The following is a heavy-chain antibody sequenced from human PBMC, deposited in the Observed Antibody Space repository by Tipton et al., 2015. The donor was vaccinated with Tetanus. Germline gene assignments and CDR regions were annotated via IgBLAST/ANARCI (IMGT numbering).Heavy chain of an antibody. CDR3: ARESGSGPYYGSGSYSHIDY. CDR2: IYYSGST. Sequence: TLSLTCAVYGGSFSGYYWSWIRQPPGKGLEWIGYIYYSGSTNYNPSLKSRVTISVDTSKNQFSLKLSSVTAADTAVYYCARESGSGPYYGSGSYSHIDYWGQGTLVTVSS. CDR1: GGSFSGYY. V-gene: IGHV4-59*01. D-gene: IGHD3-10*01. J-gene: IGHJ4*02.